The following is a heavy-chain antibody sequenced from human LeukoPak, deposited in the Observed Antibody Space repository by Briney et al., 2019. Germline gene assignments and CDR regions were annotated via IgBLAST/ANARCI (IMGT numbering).Heavy chain of an antibody. CDR3: ARVVAAAGNNWFDP. D-gene: IGHD6-13*01. CDR2: IHDSGST. J-gene: IGHJ5*02. CDR1: GGSISSYY. V-gene: IGHV4-59*12. Sequence: KSSETLSLTCTVSGGSISSYYWSWIRQPPGKGLEWIAYIHDSGSTYNNPSLKTRLSISIDTSKNQFSLKLNSVTAADTAVYYCARVVAAAGNNWFDPWGQGTLVTVSS.